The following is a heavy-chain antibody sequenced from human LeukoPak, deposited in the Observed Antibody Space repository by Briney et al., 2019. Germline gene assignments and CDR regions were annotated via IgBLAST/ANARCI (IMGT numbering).Heavy chain of an antibody. V-gene: IGHV3-9*01. J-gene: IGHJ4*02. CDR3: AKAHSSWYYYFGY. Sequence: PGGSLRLSCAASGFTFSSYSMNWVRQAPGKGLEWVSGISWNSGSIGYADSVKGRFTISRDNAKNSLYLQMNSLRAEDTALYYCAKAHSSWYYYFGYWGQGTLVTVSS. D-gene: IGHD6-13*01. CDR1: GFTFSSYS. CDR2: ISWNSGSI.